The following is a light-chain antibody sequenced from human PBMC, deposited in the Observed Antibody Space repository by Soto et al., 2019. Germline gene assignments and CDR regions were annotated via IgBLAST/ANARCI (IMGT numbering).Light chain of an antibody. CDR1: QSVSRR. V-gene: IGKV3-20*01. CDR2: GAS. CDR3: QHYGETPIT. Sequence: EIVMTQSPATLSLSPGGRAPLSCRARQSVSRRLAWYQHRPGQSPRLLISGASMRASGVPVRFSGSGSGTDFTLTISRLEPEDFAVYYCQHYGETPITFGLGTRLEIK. J-gene: IGKJ5*01.